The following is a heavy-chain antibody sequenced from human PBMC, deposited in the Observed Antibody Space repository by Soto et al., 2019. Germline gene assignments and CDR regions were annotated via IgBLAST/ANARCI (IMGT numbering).Heavy chain of an antibody. Sequence: SETLSLTCTVSGGSISSGGYYWSWIRQHPCKGLEWIGYIYYSGSTYYNPSLKSRVAISVDTSKNQFSLKLSSVTAADTAVFYCARDTLAARAFDIWGQGXMVTV. CDR1: GGSISSGGYY. D-gene: IGHD6-13*01. CDR2: IYYSGST. J-gene: IGHJ3*02. CDR3: ARDTLAARAFDI. V-gene: IGHV4-31*03.